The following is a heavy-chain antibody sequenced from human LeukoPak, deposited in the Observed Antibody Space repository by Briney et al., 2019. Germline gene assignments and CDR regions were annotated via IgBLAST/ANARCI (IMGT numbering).Heavy chain of an antibody. D-gene: IGHD5-18*01. J-gene: IGHJ4*02. Sequence: GGSLRLSCAASGLTFSSYAMSWVRQAPGKGLEWVSSISSSSSYIYYADSVKGRFTISRDNAKNSLYLQMNSLRAEDTAVYYCARTSLPGYSYGYYFDYWGQGTLVTVSS. CDR2: ISSSSSYI. V-gene: IGHV3-21*01. CDR1: GLTFSSYA. CDR3: ARTSLPGYSYGYYFDY.